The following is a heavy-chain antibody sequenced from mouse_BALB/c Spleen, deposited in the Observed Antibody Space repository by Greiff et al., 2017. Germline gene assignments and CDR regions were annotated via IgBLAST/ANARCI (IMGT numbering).Heavy chain of an antibody. D-gene: IGHD3-2*01. CDR1: GFTFSSFG. V-gene: IGHV5-17*02. CDR3: ARFRQLGLDY. CDR2: ISSGSSTI. Sequence: EVKLVESGGGLVQPGGSRKLSCAASGFTFSSFGMHWVRQAPEKGLEWVAYISSGSSTIYYADTVKGRFTISRDNPKNTLFLQMTSLRSEDTAMYYCARFRQLGLDYWGQGTTLTVSS. J-gene: IGHJ2*01.